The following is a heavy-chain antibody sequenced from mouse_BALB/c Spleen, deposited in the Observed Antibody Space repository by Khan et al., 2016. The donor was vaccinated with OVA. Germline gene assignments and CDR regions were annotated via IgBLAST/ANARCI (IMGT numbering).Heavy chain of an antibody. CDR1: GFTFSSYG. CDR2: ICSGRSTI. CDR3: ARVYCGY. Sequence: VELVESGGGLVQPGGSRKLSCAASGFTFSSYGMHWVRQAPEKGLEWVAYICSGRSTIYYEDTFKGRFTITGDNPKNTLFMQMTSLRSEDTAIYYCARVYCGYWGQGTLVTVPA. D-gene: IGHD1-1*01. V-gene: IGHV5-17*02. J-gene: IGHJ3*02.